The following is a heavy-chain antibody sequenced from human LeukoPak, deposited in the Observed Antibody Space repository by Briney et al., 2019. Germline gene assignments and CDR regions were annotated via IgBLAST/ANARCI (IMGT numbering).Heavy chain of an antibody. D-gene: IGHD3-22*01. V-gene: IGHV4-4*07. Sequence: SETLSLTCTVSGGSTRGYYWSWIRQPAGERLELIGRVYASGSTNYNPSLKSRVTMSVDTSKNQFSLSLSSVTAAGTAVYYCARPGPVYDSSGYYYDAFDLWGPGKMVTVSS. CDR3: ARPGPVYDSSGYYYDAFDL. CDR1: GGSTRGYY. CDR2: VYASGST. J-gene: IGHJ3*01.